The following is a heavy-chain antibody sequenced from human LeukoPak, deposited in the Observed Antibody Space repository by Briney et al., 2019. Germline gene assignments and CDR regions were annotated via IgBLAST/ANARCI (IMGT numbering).Heavy chain of an antibody. CDR2: ISDSGGKT. CDR3: VARAGGFRHFDY. V-gene: IGHV3-23*01. Sequence: PGGSLRLSCAASGFIFSSYAMSWVRQAPGKGLEWVSGISDSGGKTDSADSVKGRFTISRDNSKSKVYLQMNSLRAEDTAVYYCVARAGGFRHFDYWGQGTLVTVSS. D-gene: IGHD3-10*01. CDR1: GFIFSSYA. J-gene: IGHJ4*02.